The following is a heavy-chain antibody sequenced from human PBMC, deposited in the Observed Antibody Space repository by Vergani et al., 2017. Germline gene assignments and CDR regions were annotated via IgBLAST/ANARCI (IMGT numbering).Heavy chain of an antibody. V-gene: IGHV3-23*01. D-gene: IGHD1/OR15-1a*01. CDR2: ISGSGGST. Sequence: EVQLLESGGGLVQPGGSLRLSCAASGFTFSSYAMSWVRQAPGKGLEWVSAISGSGGSTYYADSGKGLFTISRDNSKNTLYLPMNSLRAEDTAVYYCATGSITGTFDYWGQGTLVTVSS. CDR1: GFTFSSYA. CDR3: ATGSITGTFDY. J-gene: IGHJ4*02.